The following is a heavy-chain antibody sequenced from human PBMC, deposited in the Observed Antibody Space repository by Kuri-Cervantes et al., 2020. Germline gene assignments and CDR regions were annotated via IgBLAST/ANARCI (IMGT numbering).Heavy chain of an antibody. CDR3: ARDSVTGRKQDYYYYYMDA. CDR2: INPNNGNT. D-gene: IGHD1-20*01. CDR1: GYTFISYG. V-gene: IGHV1-18*01. J-gene: IGHJ6*03. Sequence: ASVKVSCKASGYTFISYGISWVRQAPGQGLEWMGWINPNNGNTNYAQKLQGRVTMTTDTSTSTAYMELRSLRSDDTAVYYCARDSVTGRKQDYYYYYMDAWGKGTTVTDSS.